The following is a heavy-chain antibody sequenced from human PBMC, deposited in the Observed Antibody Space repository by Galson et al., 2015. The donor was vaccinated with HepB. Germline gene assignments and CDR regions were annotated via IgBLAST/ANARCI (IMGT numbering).Heavy chain of an antibody. V-gene: IGHV1-18*04. CDR2: INPDNGNT. J-gene: IGHJ1*01. D-gene: IGHD3-10*01. CDR3: ARGPWFGELTGILVLQH. Sequence: SVKVSCKASGYTFTTYGITYVRQAPGQGLEWVGWINPDNGNTNYAQKLQGRVTMTTATSTSTAYMELRNLRSDDTAVYYCARGPWFGELTGILVLQHWGQGTLVTVSS. CDR1: GYTFTTYG.